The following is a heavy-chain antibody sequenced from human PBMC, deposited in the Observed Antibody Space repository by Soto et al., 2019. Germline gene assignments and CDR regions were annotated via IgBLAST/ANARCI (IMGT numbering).Heavy chain of an antibody. D-gene: IGHD4-17*01. V-gene: IGHV3-23*01. J-gene: IGHJ6*02. CDR1: GFTFSSYA. Sequence: GGSLRLSCAASGFTFSSYAMSWVRQAPGKGLEWVSAISGSGGSTYYADSVKGRFTISRDNSKNTLYLQMNSLRAEDTAVYYCAKEFQIYGDYRKNYYYGMDVWGQGTTVTVSS. CDR3: AKEFQIYGDYRKNYYYGMDV. CDR2: ISGSGGST.